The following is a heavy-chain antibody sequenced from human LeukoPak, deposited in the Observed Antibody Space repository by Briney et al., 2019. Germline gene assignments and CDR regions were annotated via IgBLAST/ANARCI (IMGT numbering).Heavy chain of an antibody. J-gene: IGHJ4*02. Sequence: GGSLRLSCAASGFTFSSYAMSWVRQAPGKGLEWVSAISGSGGSTYYADSVKGRFTISRDNSKNTLYLQMNSLRAEDTAVYYCAYLLGTTTAAGTIDYFDYRGQGTLVTVSS. CDR3: AYLLGTTTAAGTIDYFDY. V-gene: IGHV3-23*01. CDR1: GFTFSSYA. D-gene: IGHD6-13*01. CDR2: ISGSGGST.